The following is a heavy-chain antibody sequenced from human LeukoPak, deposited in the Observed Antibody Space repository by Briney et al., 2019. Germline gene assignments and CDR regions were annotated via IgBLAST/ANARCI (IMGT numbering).Heavy chain of an antibody. CDR3: ARVYETNGYLY. J-gene: IGHJ4*02. CDR1: GVTFSNFW. CDR2: IYGDGGFT. D-gene: IGHD3-22*01. V-gene: IGHV3-74*01. Sequence: GGSPRLSCAASGVTFSNFWMHWVRPAPGQGLVWVALIYGDGGFTRYAASVKGRFTISRDNAKNTVYLQMNSLRVEDTAVYYCARVYETNGYLYWGQGSLVTVSS.